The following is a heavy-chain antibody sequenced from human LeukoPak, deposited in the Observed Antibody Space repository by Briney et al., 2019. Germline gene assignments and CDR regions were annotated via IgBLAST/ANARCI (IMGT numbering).Heavy chain of an antibody. J-gene: IGHJ4*02. CDR3: ARVRNGHDMSSSFPDY. Sequence: GGSLRLSCAASGFTFSSYWMSWVRQAPGKGLEWVANIKQDGSEKYYVDSVKGRFTISRDNAKNSLYLQMNSLRAEDTAVYYCARVRNGHDMSSSFPDYWGQGTLVTVSS. CDR1: GFTFSSYW. V-gene: IGHV3-7*01. D-gene: IGHD6-6*01. CDR2: IKQDGSEK.